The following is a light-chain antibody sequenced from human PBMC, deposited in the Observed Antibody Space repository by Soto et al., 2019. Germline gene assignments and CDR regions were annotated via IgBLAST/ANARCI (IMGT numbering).Light chain of an antibody. J-gene: IGKJ3*01. V-gene: IGKV3-20*01. CDR1: QSVNTKY. CDR2: GVS. Sequence: EIVLTQSPGTLSLSPGEGATLSCRASQSVNTKYLAWYQQKPGQAPRLLISGVSSRATGIPDRFSGSGSGTDFILTISRVEPEDFAVYYCQQFGTSSLVTFGPGTKVDIK. CDR3: QQFGTSSLVT.